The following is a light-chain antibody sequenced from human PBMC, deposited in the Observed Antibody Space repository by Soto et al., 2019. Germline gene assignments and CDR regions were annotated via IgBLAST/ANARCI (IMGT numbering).Light chain of an antibody. V-gene: IGKV3-15*01. Sequence: IVMTQSPATLSVSPGARATLSCRASQNIYSNVAWYQQRPGQAPRLLIYRASTRATGIPARLSGSGSGTEFTLTIRSLQSEDFTVYSCLQYHNLWAFGQGTKVDIK. CDR1: QNIYSN. CDR2: RAS. J-gene: IGKJ1*01. CDR3: LQYHNLWA.